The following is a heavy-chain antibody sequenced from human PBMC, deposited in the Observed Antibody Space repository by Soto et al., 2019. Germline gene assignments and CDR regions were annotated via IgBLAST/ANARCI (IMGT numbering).Heavy chain of an antibody. Sequence: QLQLQESGPGLVKPSETLSLTCTVSGGSISSSSHYWGWIRQPPGKGLECIGNIYYDGNTYYNPSLKSRVTISLDTSKNQFSLRLDSVTAADTAVYFCVRSGIIPRVFMYPFDYWGHGTLVTVSS. CDR3: VRSGIIPRVFMYPFDY. D-gene: IGHD3-3*01. V-gene: IGHV4-39*01. J-gene: IGHJ4*01. CDR2: IYYDGNT. CDR1: GGSISSSSHY.